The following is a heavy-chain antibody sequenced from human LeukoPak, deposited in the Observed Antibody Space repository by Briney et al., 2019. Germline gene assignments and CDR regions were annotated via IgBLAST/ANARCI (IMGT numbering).Heavy chain of an antibody. D-gene: IGHD6-19*01. CDR3: AGDPIAVAGTSY. CDR1: GFTFSSYS. J-gene: IGHJ4*02. CDR2: ISSSSSYI. Sequence: GGSLRLSCAASGFTFSSYSMNWFRQAPGKGLEWVSSISSSSSYIYYADSVKGRFTISRDNAKNSLYLQMNSLRAEDTAVYYCAGDPIAVAGTSYWGQGTLVTVSS. V-gene: IGHV3-21*01.